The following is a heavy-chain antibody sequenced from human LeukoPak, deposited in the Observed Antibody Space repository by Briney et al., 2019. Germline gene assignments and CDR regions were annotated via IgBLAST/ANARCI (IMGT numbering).Heavy chain of an antibody. V-gene: IGHV3-23*01. J-gene: IGHJ4*02. D-gene: IGHD3-16*01. CDR3: AKVLYDYVWGSQFHY. CDR1: GFTFNTYA. Sequence: PGGSLRLSCAASGFTFNTYAMSWVRQAPGKGLEWVSAISGSGGSTYYADSVKGRFTISRDNSKNTLYLQMNSLRAEDTAVYYCAKVLYDYVWGSQFHYWGQGTLVTVSS. CDR2: ISGSGGST.